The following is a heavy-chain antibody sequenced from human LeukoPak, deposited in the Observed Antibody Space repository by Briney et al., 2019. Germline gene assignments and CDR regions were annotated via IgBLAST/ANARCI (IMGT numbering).Heavy chain of an antibody. Sequence: PSETLSLTCSVSGGSIGSYHWNWIRQPSGKALEWIGIVFNNGGTKHNPSLKSRVAISVDTSKNQFALKLSSVTAADTAVYYCVASYGGYVLDYWGQGALVIVSS. CDR1: GGSIGSYH. CDR2: VFNNGGT. CDR3: VASYGGYVLDY. V-gene: IGHV4-59*01. D-gene: IGHD5-12*01. J-gene: IGHJ4*02.